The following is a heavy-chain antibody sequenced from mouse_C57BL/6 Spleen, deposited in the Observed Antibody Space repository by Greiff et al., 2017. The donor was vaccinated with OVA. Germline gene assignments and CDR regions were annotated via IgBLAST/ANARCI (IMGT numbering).Heavy chain of an antibody. Sequence: EVQGVESGGGLVQPKGSLKLSCAASGFSFNTYAMNWVRQAPGKGLEWVARIRSKSNNYATYYADSVKDRFTISRDDSESMLYLQMNNLKTEDTAMYYCVRHGAPGAMDYWGQGTSVTVSS. CDR2: IRSKSNNYAT. CDR1: GFSFNTYA. CDR3: VRHGAPGAMDY. J-gene: IGHJ4*01. V-gene: IGHV10-1*01.